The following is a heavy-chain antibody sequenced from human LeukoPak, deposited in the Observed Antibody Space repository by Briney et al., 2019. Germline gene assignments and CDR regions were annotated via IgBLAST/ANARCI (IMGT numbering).Heavy chain of an antibody. CDR1: GFIFSAYG. J-gene: IGHJ4*02. CDR3: ARDRYYDRSGYYALDY. D-gene: IGHD3-22*01. V-gene: IGHV3-33*01. Sequence: GRSLRLSCAASGFIFSAYGMHWVRQAPGKGLDWVALIWSDGSNKYYADSVKGRFTISRDNSKNTLYLQMNSLRAEDTAVYYCARDRYYDRSGYYALDYWGQGTLVIVSS. CDR2: IWSDGSNK.